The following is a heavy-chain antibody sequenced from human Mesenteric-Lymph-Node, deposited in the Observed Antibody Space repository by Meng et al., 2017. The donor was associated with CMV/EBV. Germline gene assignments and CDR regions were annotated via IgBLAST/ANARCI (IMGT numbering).Heavy chain of an antibody. CDR1: GFSFSYYW. V-gene: IGHV3-7*01. D-gene: IGHD2-2*01. Sequence: GGSLRLSCAASGFSFSYYWMTWVRQAPGKGLEWVANIKPDGSEKDYVDSVKGRFTISRDNAKNSLYLQMDSLRAEDTAVYYCARDCSSTSCYRDPSFDYWGQGTLVTVSS. J-gene: IGHJ4*02. CDR3: ARDCSSTSCYRDPSFDY. CDR2: IKPDGSEK.